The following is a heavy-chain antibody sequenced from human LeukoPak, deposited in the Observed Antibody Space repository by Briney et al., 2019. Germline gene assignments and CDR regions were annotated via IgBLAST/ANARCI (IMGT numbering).Heavy chain of an antibody. D-gene: IGHD3-10*01. CDR1: GIHFDDYA. J-gene: IGHJ3*02. V-gene: IGHV3-9*03. Sequence: SLKPFFAGSGIHFDDYAIDWVPQAPGEGPGWVSGISWNSGSIGYADSVKGRFTISRDNAKNSLYLQMNSLRAEDMALYYCAKAFSGSGSSLGAFDIWGQGTMVTVSS. CDR3: AKAFSGSGSSLGAFDI. CDR2: ISWNSGSI.